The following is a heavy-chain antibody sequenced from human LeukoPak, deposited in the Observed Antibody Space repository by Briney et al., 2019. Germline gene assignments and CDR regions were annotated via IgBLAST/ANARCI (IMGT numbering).Heavy chain of an antibody. CDR1: GGTFSSYA. Sequence: ASVKVSCKASGGTFSSYAISWVRQAPGQGLEWMGGIIPIFGTANYAQKFQGRVTITADESTSTAYMELSSLRSEDTAVYYCARVFPYGSGSYYKYYFDYWGQGTLVTVSS. D-gene: IGHD3-10*01. J-gene: IGHJ4*02. CDR3: ARVFPYGSGSYYKYYFDY. CDR2: IIPIFGTA. V-gene: IGHV1-69*13.